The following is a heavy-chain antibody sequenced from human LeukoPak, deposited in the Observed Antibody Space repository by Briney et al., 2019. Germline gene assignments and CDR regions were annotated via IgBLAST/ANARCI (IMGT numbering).Heavy chain of an antibody. Sequence: RASVKVSCKASGYTFTGYYMHWVRQAPGQGLEWMGWINPNSGGTNYAQKFQGRVTMTRDTSISTAYMELSRLRSDDTAVYYCALEWLLSSRGPNNWFDPWGQGTLVTVSS. CDR2: INPNSGGT. CDR1: GYTFTGYY. J-gene: IGHJ5*02. D-gene: IGHD3-3*01. V-gene: IGHV1-2*02. CDR3: ALEWLLSSRGPNNWFDP.